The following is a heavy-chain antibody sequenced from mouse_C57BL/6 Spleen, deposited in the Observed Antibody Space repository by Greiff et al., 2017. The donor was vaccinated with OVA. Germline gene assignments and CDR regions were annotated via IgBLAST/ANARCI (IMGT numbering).Heavy chain of an antibody. Sequence: VQLQQSGTVLARPGASVKMSCKTSGYTFTSYWMHWVKQRPGQGLEWIGAIYPGNSDTSYNQKFKGKAKLTAVTSASTAYMELSSLTNEDSAVYYCTRDEDYGRGYFDVWGTGTTVTVSS. CDR1: GYTFTSYW. CDR2: IYPGNSDT. CDR3: TRDEDYGRGYFDV. J-gene: IGHJ1*03. D-gene: IGHD2-4*01. V-gene: IGHV1-5*01.